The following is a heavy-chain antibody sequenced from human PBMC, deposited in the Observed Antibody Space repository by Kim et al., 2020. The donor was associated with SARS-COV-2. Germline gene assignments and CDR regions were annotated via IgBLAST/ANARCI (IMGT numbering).Heavy chain of an antibody. V-gene: IGHV3-30*07. J-gene: IGHJ6*02. Sequence: SVKGRFTISRDNSKNTLYLQMNGLRAEDTAVYYCARGYGDPYYYHYYGMDVWGQGTTVTVSS. CDR3: ARGYGDPYYYHYYGMDV. D-gene: IGHD4-17*01.